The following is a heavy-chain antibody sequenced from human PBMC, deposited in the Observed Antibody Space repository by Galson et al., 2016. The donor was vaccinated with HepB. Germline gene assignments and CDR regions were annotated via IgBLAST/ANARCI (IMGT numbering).Heavy chain of an antibody. CDR2: ISFDGSTK. D-gene: IGHD3-3*01. V-gene: IGHV3-30*04. CDR1: GFTFSRFA. CDR3: ARDRGDSRITIFGVANYYFDC. J-gene: IGHJ4*02. Sequence: SLRLSCAASGFTFSRFAMHWVRQAPGKGLEWVTVISFDGSTKNYADSVKGRFSIPRDNTKNTLYLQMNSLRAGDTAVYYCARDRGDSRITIFGVANYYFDCWGQGTLVTVSS.